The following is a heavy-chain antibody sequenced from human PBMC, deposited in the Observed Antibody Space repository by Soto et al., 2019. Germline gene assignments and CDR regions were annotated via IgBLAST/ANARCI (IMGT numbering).Heavy chain of an antibody. J-gene: IGHJ4*02. CDR1: GFTFSSYA. CDR3: AALTYSSSSLSLFY. D-gene: IGHD6-6*01. CDR2: ISGSGGST. V-gene: IGHV3-23*01. Sequence: GGSLSRSCAASGFTFSSYAMSWVRPAPGKGLEWVSAISGSGGSTYYADSVKGRFTISRDNSKNTLFLQMSGLRAEDTALYYCAALTYSSSSLSLFYWGQGTVVTVAS.